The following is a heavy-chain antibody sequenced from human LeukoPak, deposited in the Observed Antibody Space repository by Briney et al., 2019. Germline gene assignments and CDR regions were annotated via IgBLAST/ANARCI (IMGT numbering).Heavy chain of an antibody. CDR1: GGSFSGYY. J-gene: IGHJ4*02. CDR3: ARQYYYGSGSYFA. CDR2: INHSGST. Sequence: PSETLSLTCAVYGGSFSGYYWSWIRQPPGKGLEWIGEINHSGSTNYNPSLKSRVTISVDTSKNQFSLKLSSVTAADTAVYYCARQYYYGSGSYFAWGQGTLVTVSS. V-gene: IGHV4-34*01. D-gene: IGHD3-10*01.